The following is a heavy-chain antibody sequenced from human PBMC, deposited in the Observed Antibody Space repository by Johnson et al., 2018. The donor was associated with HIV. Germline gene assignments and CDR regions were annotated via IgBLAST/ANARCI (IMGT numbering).Heavy chain of an antibody. CDR3: AKDVSVVTPSGAFDI. CDR1: GFTFSNYG. D-gene: IGHD4-23*01. Sequence: QVQLVESGGGVVQPGRSLRLSCAASGFTFSNYGMHWVRQAPGKGLEWVAVITFEGSDKYYADSVKGRVTISRDDSKNTLYLRLNSLRPEYSAVYYCAKDVSVVTPSGAFDIWGQGTRVTVSS. CDR2: ITFEGSDK. V-gene: IGHV3-30*18. J-gene: IGHJ3*02.